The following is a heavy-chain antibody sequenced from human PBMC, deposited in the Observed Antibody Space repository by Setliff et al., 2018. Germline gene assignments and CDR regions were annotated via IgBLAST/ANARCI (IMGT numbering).Heavy chain of an antibody. D-gene: IGHD6-13*01. J-gene: IGHJ5*02. CDR3: ARIGPSNWGIRGYNWLDP. CDR2: ISAYNGKT. V-gene: IGHV1-18*01. CDR1: GYTLSNSI. Sequence: ASVKVSCKASGYTLSNSILSWVRQAPGQGLEWVGWISAYNGKTYSAQKFQDRVTLTTHTSTNMGYLELRDLRSDDTAMYYCARIGPSNWGIRGYNWLDPWGQGTLVTV.